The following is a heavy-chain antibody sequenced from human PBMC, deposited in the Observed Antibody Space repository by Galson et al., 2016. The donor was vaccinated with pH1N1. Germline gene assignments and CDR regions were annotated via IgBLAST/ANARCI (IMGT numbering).Heavy chain of an antibody. CDR2: IYYSGLS. CDR3: AKGLNY. Sequence: LSLTCSVSGDSISRGGFYWTWIRHHPGKGLEWIGYIYYSGLSSYNPSLKSRLTISVDKSKNQFSLRLTSLTVADTAVYFCAKGLNYWGQGALVTVSS. V-gene: IGHV4-31*03. CDR1: GDSISRGGFY. J-gene: IGHJ4*02.